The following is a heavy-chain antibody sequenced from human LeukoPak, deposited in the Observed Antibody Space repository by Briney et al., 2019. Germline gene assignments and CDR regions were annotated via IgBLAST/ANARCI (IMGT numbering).Heavy chain of an antibody. V-gene: IGHV3-23*01. Sequence: PGGSLRLSCTASGFTFGGYAMTWVRQAPGKGLEWVSSISCGSEDSYYADSVKGRFTISRDNSRSTLYLQMNSLRADDTAVYYCGRTIAQYSNSWLYYFYGLDVWGQGTTVTVSS. CDR1: GFTFGGYA. J-gene: IGHJ6*02. CDR3: GRTIAQYSNSWLYYFYGLDV. CDR2: ISCGSEDS. D-gene: IGHD6-13*01.